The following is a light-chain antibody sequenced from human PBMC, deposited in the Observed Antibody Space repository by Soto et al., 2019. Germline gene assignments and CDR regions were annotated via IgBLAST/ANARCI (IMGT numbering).Light chain of an antibody. CDR2: ENN. CDR3: QSYDSSLSGYV. Sequence: QSVLTQPPSVSEAPGQRVTISCTGSSSNIGAGYEAHWYQQVPGTAPKLLIYENNNRPSGVPDRFSGSKSGTSASLAITGRQAEDEAEYYCQSYDSSLSGYVFGTGNKVTVL. J-gene: IGLJ1*01. V-gene: IGLV1-40*01. CDR1: SSNIGAGYE.